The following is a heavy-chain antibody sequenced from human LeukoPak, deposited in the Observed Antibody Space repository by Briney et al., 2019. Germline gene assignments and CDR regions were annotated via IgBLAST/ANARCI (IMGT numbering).Heavy chain of an antibody. CDR2: IYPEDSDT. D-gene: IGHD1-1*01. CDR1: GYRFTSFW. J-gene: IGHJ5*02. CDR3: ARHGNADTPTVDL. V-gene: IGHV5-51*01. Sequence: GESLKFSCKSFGYRFTSFWIGWVRQMPGKGLEWMGVIYPEDSDTRYSPSFQGQVTISADKSIGHAYLQWGSLKASESAIYYCARHGNADTPTVDLWGRGALVTVSS.